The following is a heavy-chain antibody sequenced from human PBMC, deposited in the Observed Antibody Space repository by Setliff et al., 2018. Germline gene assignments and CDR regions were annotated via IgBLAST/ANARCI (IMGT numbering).Heavy chain of an antibody. J-gene: IGHJ4*02. CDR3: ARLFLFSGSEIYNYFDS. CDR2: IYYSGTT. CDR1: GGSFSGYF. V-gene: IGHV4-34*01. Sequence: SETLSLTCAVYGGSFSGYFWSWIRQPPGEGLEWIATIYYSGTTYYNPSLKSRVTISMDTSKNQFSLKLSSVTAADTAVYYCARLFLFSGSEIYNYFDSWGQGILVTVSS. D-gene: IGHD3-10*01.